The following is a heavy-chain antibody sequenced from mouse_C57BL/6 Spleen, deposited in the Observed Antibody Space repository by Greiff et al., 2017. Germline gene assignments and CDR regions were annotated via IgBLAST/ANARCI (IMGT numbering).Heavy chain of an antibody. V-gene: IGHV1-81*01. J-gene: IGHJ4*01. CDR3: ARSKVLLRLAMDY. CDR2: IYPRSGNT. D-gene: IGHD1-2*01. CDR1: GYTFTSYG. Sequence: VKLVESGAELARPGASVKLSCKASGYTFTSYGISWVKQRTGQGLEWIGEIYPRSGNTYYNEKFKGKATLTADKSSSTAYMELRSLTSEDSAVYFCARSKVLLRLAMDYWGQGTSVTVSS.